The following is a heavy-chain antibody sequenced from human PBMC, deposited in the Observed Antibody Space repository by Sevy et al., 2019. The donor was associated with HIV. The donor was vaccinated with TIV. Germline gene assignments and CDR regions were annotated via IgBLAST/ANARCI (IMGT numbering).Heavy chain of an antibody. CDR2: FDPEDGET. Sequence: ASVKVSCKVSGYTLSEFTMHWVRQAPGKGLEWMGGFDPEDGETSYAQWFQGRVTMTEDTSTDTAYMELSSLRSEDTAVYYCATGLPGEYVDCSSCYSDYFAYWGQGTLVTVSS. V-gene: IGHV1-24*01. CDR1: GYTLSEFT. J-gene: IGHJ4*02. CDR3: ATGLPGEYVDCSSCYSDYFAY. D-gene: IGHD2-15*01.